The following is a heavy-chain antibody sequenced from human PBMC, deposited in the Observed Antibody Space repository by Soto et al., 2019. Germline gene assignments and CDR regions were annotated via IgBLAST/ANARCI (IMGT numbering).Heavy chain of an antibody. CDR3: AILSSSSWSHHYYFDY. Sequence: EVQLLESGGGLVQPGGSLRLSCAASGFTFNNYAMGWVRQAPGKGLEWVSAITDSVDDTYYIDSVKGRFSISRDNSKSTLYLKMNSLRAEDTVIYYCAILSSSSWSHHYYFDYWGQGTLVTVSS. V-gene: IGHV3-23*01. CDR1: GFTFNNYA. CDR2: ITDSVDDT. D-gene: IGHD2-2*01. J-gene: IGHJ4*02.